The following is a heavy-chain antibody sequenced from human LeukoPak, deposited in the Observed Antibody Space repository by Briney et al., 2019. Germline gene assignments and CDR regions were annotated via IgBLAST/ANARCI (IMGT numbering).Heavy chain of an antibody. D-gene: IGHD6-19*01. V-gene: IGHV4-59*01. Sequence: PSETLSLTCTVSGGSMSSYYWSWSRHPPGKGLEWIGYIYYSGSTNYNPSLKSRVTISVDTSKNQFSLKLSSVTAADTAVYYCARGQYIIAVAGRGSLDVWGKGTTVTVSS. CDR3: ARGQYIIAVAGRGSLDV. CDR1: GGSMSSYY. J-gene: IGHJ6*03. CDR2: IYYSGST.